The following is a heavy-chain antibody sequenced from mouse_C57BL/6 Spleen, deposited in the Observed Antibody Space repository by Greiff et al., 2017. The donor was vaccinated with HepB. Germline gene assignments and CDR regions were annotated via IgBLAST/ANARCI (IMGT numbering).Heavy chain of an antibody. J-gene: IGHJ2*01. CDR3: ARFITTVVAFDY. Sequence: QVQLQQPGAELVRPGSSVKLSCKASGYTFTSYWMDWVKQRPGQGLEWIGNIYPSDSETHYNQKFKDKATLTVDKSSSTAYMQLSSLTSEDSAVYYCARFITTVVAFDYWGQGTTLTVSS. CDR1: GYTFTSYW. D-gene: IGHD1-1*01. V-gene: IGHV1-61*01. CDR2: IYPSDSET.